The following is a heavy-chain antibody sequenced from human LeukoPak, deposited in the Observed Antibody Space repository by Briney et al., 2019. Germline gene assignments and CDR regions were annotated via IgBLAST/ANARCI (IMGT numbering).Heavy chain of an antibody. CDR1: GGTFSSYA. J-gene: IGHJ6*02. D-gene: IGHD6-19*01. CDR2: IIPIFGTA. V-gene: IGHV1-69*13. CDR3: ASPVAGSYYYGMDV. Sequence: ASVKVSCKASGGTFSSYAISWVRQAPGQGLEWMGGIIPIFGTANYAQKFQGRVTITADESTSTAYMEPSSLRSEDTAVYYCASPVAGSYYYGMDVWGQGTTVTVSS.